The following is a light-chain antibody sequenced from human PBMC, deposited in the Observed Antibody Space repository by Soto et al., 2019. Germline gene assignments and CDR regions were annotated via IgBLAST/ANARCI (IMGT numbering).Light chain of an antibody. CDR1: SSTIGGNS. Sequence: QAVVTQPAPVSAAPGQKVTPSCSGSSSTIGGNSVSWYQQLPGTAPKLLIYDDDKRPSGIPDRFYGSKSGTSATLGITGFQTGDEADYYCGSWDSSLSAYVFSTGTKVTVL. J-gene: IGLJ1*01. CDR3: GSWDSSLSAYV. V-gene: IGLV1-51*01. CDR2: DDD.